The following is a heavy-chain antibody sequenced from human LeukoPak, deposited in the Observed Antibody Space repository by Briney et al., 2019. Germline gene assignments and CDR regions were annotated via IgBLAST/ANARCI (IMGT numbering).Heavy chain of an antibody. CDR1: GGSISSYY. V-gene: IGHV4-59*01. CDR2: IYYSGST. D-gene: IGHD3-9*01. Sequence: SETLSLTCTVSGGSISSYYWSWIRQPPGKGLEWIGYIYYSGSTNYNPSLKSRVTISVDTSKNQFSLKLSSVTAADTAVYYCARGVYDILTGSDDAFDIWGQGTMVTVSS. CDR3: ARGVYDILTGSDDAFDI. J-gene: IGHJ3*02.